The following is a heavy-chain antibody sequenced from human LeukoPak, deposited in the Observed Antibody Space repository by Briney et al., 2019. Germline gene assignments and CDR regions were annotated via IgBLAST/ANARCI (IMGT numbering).Heavy chain of an antibody. CDR2: MNPNSGNT. CDR3: ERDFRATFGGVMASAFDY. Sequence: GASVKVSCKASGYTFTTHDINWVRQATGQGLEWMGWMNPNSGNTGYAQKFQGRVTMTRNTSISTAYMELSSLRSEDTAVYYCERDFRATFGGVMASAFDYWGQGTLVTVSP. J-gene: IGHJ4*02. CDR1: GYTFTTHD. V-gene: IGHV1-8*01. D-gene: IGHD3-16*01.